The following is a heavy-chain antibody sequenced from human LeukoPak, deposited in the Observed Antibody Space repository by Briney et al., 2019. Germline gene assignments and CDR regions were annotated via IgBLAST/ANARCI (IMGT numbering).Heavy chain of an antibody. Sequence: ASVTVSFTASGYAFNVYYIHWVRLAPGQGLEWMGWIHPDSGATNYAQKFQGRVTLTRDTSITTLYIALSSLRSDDTAIYYCVRENWHYDYWGQGTQATVSS. V-gene: IGHV1-2*02. CDR3: VRENWHYDY. J-gene: IGHJ4*02. D-gene: IGHD1-7*01. CDR2: IHPDSGAT. CDR1: GYAFNVYY.